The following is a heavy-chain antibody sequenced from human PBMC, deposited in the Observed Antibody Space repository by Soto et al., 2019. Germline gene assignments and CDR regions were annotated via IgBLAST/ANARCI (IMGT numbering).Heavy chain of an antibody. V-gene: IGHV2-5*02. D-gene: IGHD4-17*01. CDR1: GFSLSTSGVC. Sequence: QITLKESGPTLVKPTQTLTLTCTFSGFSLSTSGVCVGWIRQPPGKALEWLAVIYWDDYKHYSPSMKSRLTLPTETSKHPVVLTMPNMDPVDTATSSFAHKSYGDYPIDYWGQGTLICVSS. CDR3: AHKSYGDYPIDY. J-gene: IGHJ4*02. CDR2: IYWDDYK.